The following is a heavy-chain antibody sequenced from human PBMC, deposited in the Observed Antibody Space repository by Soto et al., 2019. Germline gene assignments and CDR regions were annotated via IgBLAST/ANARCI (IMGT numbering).Heavy chain of an antibody. CDR1: GGDFNSYT. V-gene: IGHV1-69*02. CDR2: IIPILDVA. J-gene: IGHJ6*04. Sequence: QLVQSRAEVKKPGSSVKVSCKASGGDFNSYTISWVRQAPGQGPEWMGTIIPILDVAKNAQKFQGRVTITADKSTSTVYMELRSLRSDDTAIYYCAQLWFGELWHGMDVLGEGTTVTVTS. D-gene: IGHD3-10*01. CDR3: AQLWFGELWHGMDV.